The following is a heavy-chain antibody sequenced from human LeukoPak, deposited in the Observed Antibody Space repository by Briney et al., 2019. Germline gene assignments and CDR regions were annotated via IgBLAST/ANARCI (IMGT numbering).Heavy chain of an antibody. D-gene: IGHD6-13*01. V-gene: IGHV4-59*08. CDR1: GGSISSYY. J-gene: IGHJ4*02. Sequence: SGTLSLTCTVSGGSISSYYWSWIRQPPGKGLEWVGYIYYVGTTNYNTSPKSRVSISVDTSKNHFSLELTSVTAADTAVYYCARHGRVVPASADHFDYWGQGTLVTVSS. CDR3: ARHGRVVPASADHFDY. CDR2: IYYVGTT.